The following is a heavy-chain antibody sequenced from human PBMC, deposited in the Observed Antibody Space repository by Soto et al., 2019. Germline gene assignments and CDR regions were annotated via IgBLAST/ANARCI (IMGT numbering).Heavy chain of an antibody. Sequence: QITLKESGPTLVKPTQTLTLTCHFSGFSLSTRGVGVGWIRQPPVKALEWLTLIYWDDAKEYSPSLRSRITFPKDTSKNHGVLTMPDMAPVHSATYFCSHKGGGDRILDYWGQGTLVTVSS. V-gene: IGHV2-5*02. D-gene: IGHD3-16*01. J-gene: IGHJ4*02. CDR1: GFSLSTRGVG. CDR2: IYWDDAK. CDR3: SHKGGGDRILDY.